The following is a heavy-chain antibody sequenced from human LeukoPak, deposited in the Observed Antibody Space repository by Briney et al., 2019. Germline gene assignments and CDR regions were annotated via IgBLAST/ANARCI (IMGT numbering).Heavy chain of an antibody. CDR1: GGSISSGDYY. J-gene: IGHJ4*02. D-gene: IGHD1-26*01. CDR2: IYYSGST. V-gene: IGHV4-30-4*01. Sequence: PSETLSLTCTVSGGSISSGDYYWSWIRQAPGKGLEWIGYIYYSGSTYYNPSLKSRVTISVDTSKSQFSLKLSSVTAADTAVYYCARDPGVGATYFDYWGQGTLVTVSS. CDR3: ARDPGVGATYFDY.